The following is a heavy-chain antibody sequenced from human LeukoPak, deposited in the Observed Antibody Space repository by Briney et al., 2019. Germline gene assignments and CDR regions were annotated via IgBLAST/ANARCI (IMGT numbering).Heavy chain of an antibody. Sequence: KPSETLSLTCTVSGGSISSYYWSWIRQPPGKGLEWIGYLYYSGSTNYNPSLKSRVTISVDTPKNQFSLKLSSVTAADTAVYYCARHGTMVRGSFDYWGQGTLVTVSS. J-gene: IGHJ4*02. V-gene: IGHV4-59*08. CDR1: GGSISSYY. D-gene: IGHD3-10*01. CDR2: LYYSGST. CDR3: ARHGTMVRGSFDY.